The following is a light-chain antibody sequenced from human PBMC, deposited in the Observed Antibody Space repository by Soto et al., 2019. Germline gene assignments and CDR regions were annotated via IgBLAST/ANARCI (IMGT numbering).Light chain of an antibody. CDR1: QSVSSY. Sequence: EIVLTQSPATLSLSPGERATLSCRASQSVSSYLVWYQQKPGQAPRLLIYGASSRATGIPDRFSGSGSGTDFTLTISRLEPEDFAVYYCQQYGSSLTWTFGQGTKVDIK. CDR3: QQYGSSLTWT. J-gene: IGKJ1*01. V-gene: IGKV3-20*01. CDR2: GAS.